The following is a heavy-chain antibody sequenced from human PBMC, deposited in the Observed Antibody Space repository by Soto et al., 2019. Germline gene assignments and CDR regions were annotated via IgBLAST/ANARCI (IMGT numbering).Heavy chain of an antibody. V-gene: IGHV4-4*02. CDR2: IYHSGST. D-gene: IGHD2-21*01. Sequence: PSETLSLTYAVSGGSISSSNWWSWVRQPPGKGLEWIGEIYHSGSTYYNPSLKSRFTISVDTSKNQFSLKLSSVTAADTAVYYCARDDSRGCFDPWGQGTLVTVSS. CDR3: ARDDSRGCFDP. CDR1: GGSISSSNW. J-gene: IGHJ5*02.